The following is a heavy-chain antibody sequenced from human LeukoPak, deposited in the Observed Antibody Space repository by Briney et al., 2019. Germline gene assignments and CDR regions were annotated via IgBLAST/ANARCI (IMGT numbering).Heavy chain of an antibody. V-gene: IGHV3-48*03. J-gene: IGHJ4*02. CDR1: GFTLSSYD. D-gene: IGHD4-11*01. CDR3: ARGLTT. Sequence: PGGSLRLSCAASGFTLSSYDMNWVRQAPGKGLEWVSYISYSGSNTYYADSVKGRFIISRDNAKNSLSLQMNGLRAEDTAVYYCARGLTTGGQGTLVTVSS. CDR2: ISYSGSNT.